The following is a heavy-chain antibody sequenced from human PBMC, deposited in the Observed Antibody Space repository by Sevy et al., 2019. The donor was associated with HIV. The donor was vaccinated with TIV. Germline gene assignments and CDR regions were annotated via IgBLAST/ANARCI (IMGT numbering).Heavy chain of an antibody. CDR3: ARVPTLGYRMYYFDY. CDR1: GGSISSGGYY. D-gene: IGHD2-15*01. J-gene: IGHJ4*02. V-gene: IGHV4-31*03. Sequence: SETLSLTCTVSGGSISSGGYYWSWIRQHPGKGLEWIGYIYYSGSTYYNPSLKSRVTISVDTSKNQFSLKLSSVTAADTAVCYCARVPTLGYRMYYFDYWGQGTLVTVSS. CDR2: IYYSGST.